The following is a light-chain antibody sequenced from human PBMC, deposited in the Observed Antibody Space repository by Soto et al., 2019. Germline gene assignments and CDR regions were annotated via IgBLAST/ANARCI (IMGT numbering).Light chain of an antibody. J-gene: IGKJ2*01. CDR3: QQSYSTLYT. CDR2: AAS. Sequence: DIQTTQSPSSLSASVVDRVTITCRASQSISSYLNWYQQKPGKAPKLLIYAASSLQSGVPSRFSGSGSGTDFTLTISSLQPEDFATYYCQQSYSTLYTFGQGTKVDIK. V-gene: IGKV1-39*01. CDR1: QSISSY.